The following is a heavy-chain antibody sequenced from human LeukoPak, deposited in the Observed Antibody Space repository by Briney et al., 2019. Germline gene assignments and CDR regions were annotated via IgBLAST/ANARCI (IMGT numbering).Heavy chain of an antibody. CDR3: AKGDSSSVNY. V-gene: IGHV3-30*18. J-gene: IGHJ4*02. Sequence: GGSLRLSCAASGFTFSSYGMHWVRQAPGKGLEWVAVISYDGSNEYYADSVKGRFTISRDNSKNTLYLQMNSLRAEDTAVYYCAKGDSSSVNYWGQGTLVTVSS. CDR2: ISYDGSNE. D-gene: IGHD6-13*01. CDR1: GFTFSSYG.